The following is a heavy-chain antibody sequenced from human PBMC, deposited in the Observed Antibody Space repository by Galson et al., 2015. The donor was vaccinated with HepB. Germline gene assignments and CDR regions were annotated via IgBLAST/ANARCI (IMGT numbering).Heavy chain of an antibody. CDR2: ISSNGAGT. J-gene: IGHJ3*01. CDR1: GFTITSYA. V-gene: IGHV3-23*01. D-gene: IGHD2-2*01. Sequence: SLRLSCAASGFTITSYAMTWVRQAPGKGLEWVSIISSNGAGTYYADSVKGRFTISRDTSKNTVYLQMNSLRAEDTAVYYCAKGRPASSPTDSFDVWGQGTAVTVSS. CDR3: AKGRPASSPTDSFDV.